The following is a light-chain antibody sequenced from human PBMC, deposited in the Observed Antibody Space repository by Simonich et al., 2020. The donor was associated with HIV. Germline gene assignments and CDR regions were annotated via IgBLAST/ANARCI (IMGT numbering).Light chain of an antibody. CDR2: DAS. Sequence: IVMTQSPATLSVSPGERATLSCRASQSVSSNLAWYQQKPGQAPRLLIFDASTSATGVPAKFSGSGSGTEFTLTISSIQSEDFAVYYCQQYNNWSHTFGQGTKLEIK. J-gene: IGKJ2*01. CDR1: QSVSSN. V-gene: IGKV3-15*01. CDR3: QQYNNWSHT.